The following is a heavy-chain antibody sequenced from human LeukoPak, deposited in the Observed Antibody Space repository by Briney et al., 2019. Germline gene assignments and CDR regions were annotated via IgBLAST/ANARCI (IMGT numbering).Heavy chain of an antibody. Sequence: PGGSLRLSCAASGFTVSSNNMSWVRQAPGKGLEWVSVIYSGGSTYYADSVKGRFTISSDNSENTLYLQMNSLRAEDTAVYYCARDRSECSGGSCYSGGFDYWGQGTLVTVSS. D-gene: IGHD2-15*01. V-gene: IGHV3-53*01. J-gene: IGHJ4*02. CDR3: ARDRSECSGGSCYSGGFDY. CDR1: GFTVSSNN. CDR2: IYSGGST.